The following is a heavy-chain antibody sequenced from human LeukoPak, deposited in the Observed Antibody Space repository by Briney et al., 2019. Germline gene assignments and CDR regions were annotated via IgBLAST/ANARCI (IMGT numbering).Heavy chain of an antibody. Sequence: SETLSLTCTVSGGSVSSGSYYWSWIRQPPGKGLEWIGYIYYSGSTNYNPSLKSRVTISVDTSKNQFSLKLSSVTAADTAVYYCARAFHDHRGIWGQGTMVTVSS. J-gene: IGHJ3*02. CDR1: GGSVSSGSYY. CDR2: IYYSGST. V-gene: IGHV4-61*01. D-gene: IGHD1-14*01. CDR3: ARAFHDHRGI.